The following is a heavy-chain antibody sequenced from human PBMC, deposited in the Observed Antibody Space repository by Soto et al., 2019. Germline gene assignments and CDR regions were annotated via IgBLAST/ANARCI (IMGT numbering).Heavy chain of an antibody. V-gene: IGHV1-69*13. CDR2: IIPIFGTA. CDR1: GGTFSSYA. Sequence: GASVKVSCKASGGTFSSYAISWVRQAPGQGLEWMGGIIPIFGTANYAQKFQGRVTITADESTSTAYMELSSLRSEDTAVYYCARGARIAAAGSHFDYWGQGTLVTVSS. J-gene: IGHJ4*02. D-gene: IGHD6-13*01. CDR3: ARGARIAAAGSHFDY.